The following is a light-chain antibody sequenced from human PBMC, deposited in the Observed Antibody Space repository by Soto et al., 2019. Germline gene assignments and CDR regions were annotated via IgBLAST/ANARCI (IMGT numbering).Light chain of an antibody. CDR1: SSDVGTYNL. V-gene: IGLV2-23*01. CDR2: ATS. CDR3: TSFARGSTLV. Sequence: QSVLTQPAAVSGSPGQSITISCTGTSSDVGTYNLVSWYQQYPGKAPKLMIYATSKRPSGVSNRFSGSKSGDTASLTISGLQAEDEADYYCTSFARGSTLVFGGGTQLTVL. J-gene: IGLJ3*02.